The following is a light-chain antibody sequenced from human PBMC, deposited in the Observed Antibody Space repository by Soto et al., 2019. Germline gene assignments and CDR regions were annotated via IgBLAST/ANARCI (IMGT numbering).Light chain of an antibody. V-gene: IGLV2-14*03. CDR2: QVS. CDR1: SSDVGGYHY. J-gene: IGLJ1*01. Sequence: QSVLTQPASVSGSPGQSMTISCTGSSSDVGGYHYVSWYQQHPGKAPKLIIYQVSHRPLGVSDRFSGSKSGNTASLTISGLQGEDEATYYCSSFTSTHTYVFGTGTKVTVL. CDR3: SSFTSTHTYV.